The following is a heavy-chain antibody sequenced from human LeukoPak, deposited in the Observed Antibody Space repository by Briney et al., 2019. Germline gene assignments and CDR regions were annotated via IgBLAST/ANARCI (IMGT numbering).Heavy chain of an antibody. CDR1: GYTFTGYY. CDR3: ARDRRLALVFFEFRYFDY. D-gene: IGHD3-3*01. V-gene: IGHV1-46*01. Sequence: RASVKVSCKASGYTFTGYYMHWVRQAPGQGLEWMGIINPSGGSTSYAQKFQGRVTMTRDTSTSTVYMELSSLRSEDTAVYYCARDRRLALVFFEFRYFDYWGQGTLVTVSS. CDR2: INPSGGST. J-gene: IGHJ4*02.